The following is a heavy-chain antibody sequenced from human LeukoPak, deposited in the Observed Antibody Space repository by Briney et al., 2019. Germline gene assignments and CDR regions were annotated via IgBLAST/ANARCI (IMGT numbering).Heavy chain of an antibody. D-gene: IGHD3-22*01. CDR3: ARDLIPYYYDSSGYHNDAFDI. Sequence: SETLSLTCTVSGGSVSSGSYYWSWIRQPPGKGLEWIGYIYYSGSTNYNPSLKSRVTISVDTSKNQFSLKLSSVTAADTAVYYCARDLIPYYYDSSGYHNDAFDIWGQGTMVTVSS. CDR2: IYYSGST. CDR1: GGSVSSGSYY. J-gene: IGHJ3*02. V-gene: IGHV4-61*01.